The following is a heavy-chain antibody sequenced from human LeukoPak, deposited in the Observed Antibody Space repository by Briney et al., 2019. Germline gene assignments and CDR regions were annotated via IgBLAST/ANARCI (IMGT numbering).Heavy chain of an antibody. Sequence: GGSLRLSCAASGFTFSSYAMHWVRQAPGKGLEWVAVISYDGSNKYYADSVKGRFTISRDNSKNTLYLQMNSLRAEDTAVYYCAKGGDNWNYAPYFDYWGQGTLVTVSS. V-gene: IGHV3-30*04. J-gene: IGHJ4*02. CDR2: ISYDGSNK. CDR1: GFTFSSYA. CDR3: AKGGDNWNYAPYFDY. D-gene: IGHD1-7*01.